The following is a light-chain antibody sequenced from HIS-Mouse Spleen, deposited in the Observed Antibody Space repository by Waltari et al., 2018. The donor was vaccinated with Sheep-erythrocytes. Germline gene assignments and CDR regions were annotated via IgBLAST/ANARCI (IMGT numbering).Light chain of an antibody. Sequence: QSALTQPRSVSGSPGQSVTISCTGTSSYVGGYNYFHWYQQHPGKAPKLMIYDVSKRPSGVPDRFSGSKSGNTASLTISGLQAEDEADYYCCSYAGSYNHVFATGTKVTVL. J-gene: IGLJ1*01. V-gene: IGLV2-11*01. CDR2: DVS. CDR3: CSYAGSYNHV. CDR1: SSYVGGYNY.